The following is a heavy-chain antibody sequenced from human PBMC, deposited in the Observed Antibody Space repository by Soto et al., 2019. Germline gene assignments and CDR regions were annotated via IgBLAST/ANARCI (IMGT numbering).Heavy chain of an antibody. J-gene: IGHJ4*02. CDR2: ISYDGSNK. CDR1: GFTFSSYG. D-gene: IGHD6-13*01. V-gene: IGHV3-30*18. CDR3: AKESWVGIAAAGTDY. Sequence: QVQLVESGGGVVQPGRSLRLSCAASGFTFSSYGMHWVRQAPGKGLEWVAVISYDGSNKYYVDSVKGRFTISRDNSKNTLYLQMNSLRAEDTAVYYCAKESWVGIAAAGTDYWGQGTLVTVSS.